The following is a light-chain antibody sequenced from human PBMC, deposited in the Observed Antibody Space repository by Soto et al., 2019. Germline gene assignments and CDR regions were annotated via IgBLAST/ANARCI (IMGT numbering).Light chain of an antibody. CDR2: TTT. J-gene: IGKJ1*01. V-gene: IGKV1-39*01. Sequence: DIQMTQSPSTQSASVGDTVTVTCRASQSVRSYLNWYQQKPGKAPDLLIYTTTSLQSEVPSRFSGSGSETHFTLTITSLQPEDFATYFCQQTYSAPPWTFGPGTKV. CDR3: QQTYSAPPWT. CDR1: QSVRSY.